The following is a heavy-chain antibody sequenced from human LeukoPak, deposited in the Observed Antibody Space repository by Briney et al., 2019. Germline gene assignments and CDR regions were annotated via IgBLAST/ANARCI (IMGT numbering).Heavy chain of an antibody. Sequence: GGSLRLSCAASGFTFSSYWMHWVRQAPGKGPEWVANIKPDGSETHYVDSVKGRFTVSRDNAKNSLYLQMNSLRAEDSAIYFCARSTVAAAGDDWGQGTLVTVSS. V-gene: IGHV3-7*01. CDR1: GFTFSSYW. CDR2: IKPDGSET. J-gene: IGHJ4*02. CDR3: ARSTVAAAGDD. D-gene: IGHD6-13*01.